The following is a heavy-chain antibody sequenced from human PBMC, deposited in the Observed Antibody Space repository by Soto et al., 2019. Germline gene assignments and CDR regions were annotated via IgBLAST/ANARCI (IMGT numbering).Heavy chain of an antibody. V-gene: IGHV3-23*01. CDR3: AKDAHCSGGSCNPYYFDY. CDR2: ISGSGGGT. J-gene: IGHJ4*02. D-gene: IGHD2-15*01. Sequence: PGGSLRLSCAASGFPFSSYAMNWVRQAPGKGLEWVSTISGSGGGTYYADSVKGRFTISRDNSKNTLYLQMNSLRAEDTAVYYCAKDAHCSGGSCNPYYFDYWGQGTLVTVYS. CDR1: GFPFSSYA.